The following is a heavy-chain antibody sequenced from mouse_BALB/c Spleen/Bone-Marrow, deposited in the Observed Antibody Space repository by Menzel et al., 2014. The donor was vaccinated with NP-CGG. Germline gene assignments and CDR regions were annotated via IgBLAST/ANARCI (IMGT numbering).Heavy chain of an antibody. V-gene: IGHV1-9*01. CDR2: ILPGSGST. J-gene: IGHJ3*01. CDR3: ASFYGRFAY. CDR1: GYTFXSYW. D-gene: IGHD1-1*02. Sequence: VQLQQSGAELMKPGAPVKISCKATGYTFXSYWIEWVKQRPGHGLEWIGEILPGSGSTNYNEKFKGKATFTADTSSNTAYMQLSSLTSEDSAVYYCASFYGRFAYWGQGTLVTVSA.